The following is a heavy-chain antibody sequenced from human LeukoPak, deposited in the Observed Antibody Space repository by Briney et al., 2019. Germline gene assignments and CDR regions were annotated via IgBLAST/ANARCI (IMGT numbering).Heavy chain of an antibody. V-gene: IGHV4-31*03. CDR3: ASSIVRGVGFDP. D-gene: IGHD3-10*01. Sequence: PSETLSLTCTVSGGSITSGGYYWSWIRQHPGKGLEWIGYIHYSGSTYYSPSLNSRVTISVDTSKNQFSLKLSSVTAADTAVYYCASSIVRGVGFDPWGQGTLVTVSS. J-gene: IGHJ5*02. CDR2: IHYSGST. CDR1: GGSITSGGYY.